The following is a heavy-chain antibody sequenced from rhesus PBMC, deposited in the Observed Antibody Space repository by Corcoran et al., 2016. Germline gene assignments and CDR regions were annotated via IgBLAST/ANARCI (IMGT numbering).Heavy chain of an antibody. J-gene: IGHJ2*01. CDR2: ISSTSSYI. Sequence: EVQLVESGGGLVQPGGSLRLSCEASGFTFSGYGMSWFRQAPGKGLEWVSSISSTSSYIYSADSVNGRFTFSRDNAKNSLSLQMNSLRAEDTAVYYCTRGLRYFDIWGPGTPITISS. CDR1: GFTFSGYG. CDR3: TRGLRYFDI. V-gene: IGHV3S16*01. D-gene: IGHD2-15*01.